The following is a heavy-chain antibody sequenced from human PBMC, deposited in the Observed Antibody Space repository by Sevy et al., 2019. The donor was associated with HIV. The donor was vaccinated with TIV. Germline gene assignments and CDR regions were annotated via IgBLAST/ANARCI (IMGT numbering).Heavy chain of an antibody. J-gene: IGHJ4*02. CDR1: GYTLTNYP. CDR2: LRTLNGET. D-gene: IGHD3-22*01. CDR3: ARDSDGSGHYSLDYFDY. V-gene: IGHV1-18*01. Sequence: ASVKVSCKASGYTLTNYPICWVRQAPGQGLEWVGCLRTLNGETKFAQKVQGRASMTTDTSTNTAYMELRSLRSDDTAVYYCARDSDGSGHYSLDYFDYWGQGTLVTVSS.